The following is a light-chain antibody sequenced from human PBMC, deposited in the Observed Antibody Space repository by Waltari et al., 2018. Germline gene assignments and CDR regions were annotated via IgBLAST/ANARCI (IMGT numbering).Light chain of an antibody. CDR1: PGPVTSGHY. Sequence: QTVVTQEPSLTVSPGGTVTLTCASSPGPVTSGHYPNLFQQKPGQAPRALIYSTNYKHSWTPARFSGSLLGGKAALTLSGVQPEDEADYYCLLFYTDPQWVCGGGTRLTVL. J-gene: IGLJ3*02. CDR3: LLFYTDPQWV. V-gene: IGLV7-43*01. CDR2: STN.